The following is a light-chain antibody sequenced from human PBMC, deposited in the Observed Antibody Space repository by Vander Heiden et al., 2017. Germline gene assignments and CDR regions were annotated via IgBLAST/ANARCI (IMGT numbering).Light chain of an antibody. CDR2: WGS. J-gene: IGKJ4*01. CDR3: MQGLQSPFT. CDR1: QTLLHSNGSHS. V-gene: IGKV2-28*01. Sequence: DIVMTQSPLSLPVTPGEPASISCRSSQTLLHSNGSHSLAWYLQKPGQSPQLLIYWGSNRASGVPDRFSGSGSGTDFTLKISRVEAEDVGVYYCMQGLQSPFTFGGGTRVEIK.